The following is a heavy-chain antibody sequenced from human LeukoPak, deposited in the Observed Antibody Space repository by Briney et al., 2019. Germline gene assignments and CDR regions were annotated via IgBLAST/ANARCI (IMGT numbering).Heavy chain of an antibody. CDR2: MNPNSGNT. D-gene: IGHD6-13*01. CDR1: GYTFTSYD. CDR3: ARHSSSWYFNYYYYGMDV. Sequence: ASVKVSCKASGYTFTSYDINWVRQAAGQGLEWMGWMNPNSGNTGYAQKFQGRVTMTRNTSISTAYMELSSLRSEDTAVYYCARHSSSWYFNYYYYGMDVWGQGTTVTVSS. J-gene: IGHJ6*02. V-gene: IGHV1-8*01.